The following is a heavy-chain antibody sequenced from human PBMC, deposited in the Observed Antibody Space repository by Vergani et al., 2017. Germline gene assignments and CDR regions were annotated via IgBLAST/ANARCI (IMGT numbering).Heavy chain of an antibody. V-gene: IGHV3-21*01. CDR2: ISSSSSYI. CDR3: ARKPPPMTTVTTPRLYWYFDL. CDR1: GFTFSSSS. J-gene: IGHJ2*01. Sequence: EVQLVESGGGLVKPGGSLRLSCAASGFTFSSSSMNWVRQAPGKGLEWVSSISSSSSYIYYADSVKGRFTISRDNAKNSLYLQMNSLRAEDTAVYYCARKPPPMTTVTTPRLYWYFDLWGRGTLVTVSS. D-gene: IGHD4-17*01.